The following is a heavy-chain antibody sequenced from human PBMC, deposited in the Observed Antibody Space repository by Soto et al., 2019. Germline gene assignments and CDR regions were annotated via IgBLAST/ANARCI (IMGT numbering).Heavy chain of an antibody. V-gene: IGHV1-46*01. CDR2: INPSGGST. CDR1: GYTFTSYY. J-gene: IGHJ6*02. D-gene: IGHD2-15*01. CDR3: ARDRSAVVVAAAYGMDV. Sequence: ASVKVSCKASGYTFTSYYMQWVRQAPGQGLEWMGIINPSGGSTSYAQNFQGRVTMTRDTSTSTVYMELSSLRSEDTAVYYCARDRSAVVVAAAYGMDVWGQGTTVTVSS.